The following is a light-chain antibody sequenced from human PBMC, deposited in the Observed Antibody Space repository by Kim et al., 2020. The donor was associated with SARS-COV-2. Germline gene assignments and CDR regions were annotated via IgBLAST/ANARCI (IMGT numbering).Light chain of an antibody. CDR3: QQYDNLSLT. J-gene: IGKJ4*01. CDR1: QDISNY. V-gene: IGKV1-33*01. Sequence: DIQMTQSPSSRSASVGDRVTITCQASQDISNYLNWYQQKPGKAPKLLIYDASNLETGVPSRFSGSGSGTDFTFTISSLQPEDIATYYCQQYDNLSLTFGGGTKVDIK. CDR2: DAS.